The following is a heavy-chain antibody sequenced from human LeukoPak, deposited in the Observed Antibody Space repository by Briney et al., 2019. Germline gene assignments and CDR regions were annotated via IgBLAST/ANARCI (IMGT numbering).Heavy chain of an antibody. CDR2: IRYDGSNK. V-gene: IGHV3-30*02. J-gene: IGHJ5*02. Sequence: GGSLRLSCAASGFTFSSYGMHWVRQAPGKGLEWVAFIRYDGSNKYYADSVKGRFTISRDNSKNTLYLQMNSLRAEDTAVYYCARVRGHSPNYFDPWGQGTLVTVSP. D-gene: IGHD2-8*01. CDR3: ARVRGHSPNYFDP. CDR1: GFTFSSYG.